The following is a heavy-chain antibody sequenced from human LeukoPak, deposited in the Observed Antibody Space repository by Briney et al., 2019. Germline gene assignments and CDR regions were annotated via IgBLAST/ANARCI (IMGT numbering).Heavy chain of an antibody. CDR2: ISAYNGNT. CDR1: GYTFTSYG. CDR3: ARIYGDYEPKDYYYYYYVDV. J-gene: IGHJ6*03. Sequence: GASVKVSCKASGYTFTSYGISWVRQAPGQGLEWMGWISAYNGNTNYAQNLQGRVTMTTDTSTSTAYMELRSLRSDDTAVYYCARIYGDYEPKDYYYYYYVDVWGKGTTVTVSS. D-gene: IGHD4-17*01. V-gene: IGHV1-18*01.